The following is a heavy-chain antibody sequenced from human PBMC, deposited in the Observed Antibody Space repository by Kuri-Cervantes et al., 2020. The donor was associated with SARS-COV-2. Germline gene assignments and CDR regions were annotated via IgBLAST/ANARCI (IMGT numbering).Heavy chain of an antibody. CDR1: GFTFSSYA. CDR3: ADWELLQL. Sequence: GGSLRLSCAASGFTFSSYAMHWVRQAPGKGLEWVAVISYDGSNKYYADSVKGRFTISRDNSKNTLYLQMNSLRAEDTAVYYCADWELLQLWGQGTLVTVSS. J-gene: IGHJ4*02. CDR2: ISYDGSNK. D-gene: IGHD1-26*01. V-gene: IGHV3-30-3*01.